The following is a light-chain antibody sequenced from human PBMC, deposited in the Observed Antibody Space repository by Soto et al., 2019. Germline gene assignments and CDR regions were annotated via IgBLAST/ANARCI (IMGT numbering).Light chain of an antibody. Sequence: EIVLTQSPGTLSLSPGERATLSCRASQSVSSSYLAWYQQKPGQAPSLLIYGASSRATGIPGGFSGSGSGTDFPLTMSRLEPEDFAVYYCQQYGRSPFTFGRGNKVDIK. CDR2: GAS. CDR1: QSVSSSY. J-gene: IGKJ3*01. V-gene: IGKV3-20*01. CDR3: QQYGRSPFT.